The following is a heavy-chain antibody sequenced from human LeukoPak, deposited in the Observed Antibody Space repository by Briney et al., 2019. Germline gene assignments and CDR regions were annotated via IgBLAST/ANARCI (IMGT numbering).Heavy chain of an antibody. J-gene: IGHJ4*02. Sequence: SETLSLTCTVSGGSISSYYWSWIRRPPGKGLEWIGYIYYSGSTNYNPSLKSRVTISVDTSKNQFSLKLSSVTAADTAVYYCARGTVRSSEYYFDYWGQGTLVTVSS. V-gene: IGHV4-59*01. D-gene: IGHD6-13*01. CDR2: IYYSGST. CDR3: ARGTVRSSEYYFDY. CDR1: GGSISSYY.